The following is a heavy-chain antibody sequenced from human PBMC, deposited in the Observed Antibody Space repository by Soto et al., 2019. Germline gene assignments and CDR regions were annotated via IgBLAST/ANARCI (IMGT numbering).Heavy chain of an antibody. Sequence: EVQLLQSGGGLVQPGGSLTLSCTASGFTFSSYAMSWVRQAPGKRLERVSHISGSGASTYYADSVKGRFTISRDNSENTRYFQMNLLTAEDMARYDCANYASGSFYWFDDWGQGALVAVSS. D-gene: IGHD3-10*01. CDR1: GFTFSSYA. J-gene: IGHJ4*02. V-gene: IGHV3-23*01. CDR3: ANYASGSFYWFDD. CDR2: ISGSGAST.